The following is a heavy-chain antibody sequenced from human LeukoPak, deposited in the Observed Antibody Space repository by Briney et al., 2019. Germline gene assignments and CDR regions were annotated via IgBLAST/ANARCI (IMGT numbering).Heavy chain of an antibody. CDR3: ARHMVWITNFYYYMDV. V-gene: IGHV4-39*01. J-gene: IGHJ6*03. Sequence: PSETLSLTCTVSGGSMSSRSHYWGWIRQPPGKGLEWIGSIDYSGSTYYNPSLGSRVTISVDTSKSQFSLKLTSVTAADTAVYYCARHMVWITNFYYYMDVWGKGSTVTVSS. D-gene: IGHD3-10*01. CDR1: GGSMSSRSHY. CDR2: IDYSGST.